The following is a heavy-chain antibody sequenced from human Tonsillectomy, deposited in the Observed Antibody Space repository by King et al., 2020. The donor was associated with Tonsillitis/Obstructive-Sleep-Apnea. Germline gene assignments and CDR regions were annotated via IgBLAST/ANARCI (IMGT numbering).Heavy chain of an antibody. Sequence: QLVQSGAEVKKPGASVKVSCKASGYTFTNYAMHWVRQAPGQRLECMAWINAGNGNTKYSRRLQGRVTITRDTSASTAYMELSSLRSEDTAVYYCVREGCIAGRCYDEAFDIWGQGTMVAVSS. J-gene: IGHJ3*02. CDR1: GYTFTNYA. CDR3: VREGCIAGRCYDEAFDI. CDR2: INAGNGNT. V-gene: IGHV1-3*01. D-gene: IGHD2-15*01.